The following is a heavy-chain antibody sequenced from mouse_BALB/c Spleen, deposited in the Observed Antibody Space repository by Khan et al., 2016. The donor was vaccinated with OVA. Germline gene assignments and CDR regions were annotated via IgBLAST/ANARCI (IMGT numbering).Heavy chain of an antibody. Sequence: QVQLQQSGAELVRPGTSVKMSCKAAGYTFTNYWIGWIKQRPGHGLEWIGDSFPGGGYTDYNEKFKGKAKLTADTFSNTAYMQLSSLTSEDSAIYYCARGSRYDYYFDYWGQGTSLTVSS. CDR2: SFPGGGYT. D-gene: IGHD2-14*01. V-gene: IGHV1-63*02. J-gene: IGHJ2*02. CDR3: ARGSRYDYYFDY. CDR1: GYTFTNYW.